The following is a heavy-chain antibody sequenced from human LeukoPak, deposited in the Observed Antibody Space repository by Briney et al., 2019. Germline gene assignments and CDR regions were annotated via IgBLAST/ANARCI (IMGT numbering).Heavy chain of an antibody. CDR2: IKKDGSEK. CDR3: ARDPWHGALDT. Sequence: ETLSLTCTVSGGSISSYYWSWIRQPPGKGLEWVANIKKDGSEKYYVDSVRGRFTISRDNAKNLVYLQMNSLRAEDTAVYYCARDPWHGALDTWGQGTMVTVSS. CDR1: GGSISSYY. J-gene: IGHJ3*02. V-gene: IGHV3-7*01.